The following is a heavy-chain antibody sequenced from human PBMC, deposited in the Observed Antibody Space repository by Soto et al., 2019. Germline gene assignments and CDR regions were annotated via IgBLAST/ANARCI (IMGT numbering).Heavy chain of an antibody. CDR2: ISYGVSNK. J-gene: IGHJ5*01. Sequence: GGSLRLSCAASRFTFSSYGMHWVRHAPGKGLEWVAVISYGVSNKYYADSVKGRFTISRDNSKNTLYLQMNCLRAEDTAVYYCAKDKAYGSMSYTDSWGQGTLVTVSS. V-gene: IGHV3-30*18. CDR1: RFTFSSYG. CDR3: AKDKAYGSMSYTDS. D-gene: IGHD3-10*01.